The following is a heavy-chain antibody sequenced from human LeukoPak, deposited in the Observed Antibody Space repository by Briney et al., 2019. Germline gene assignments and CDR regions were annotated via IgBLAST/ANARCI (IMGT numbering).Heavy chain of an antibody. Sequence: ASVKVSCKPSGYTFTSYDINWVRQATGQGLEWMGWMNPNSGNTGYAQKFQGRVTITADESTSTAYMELSSLRSEDTAVYYCARDSGSYGVRFLYAFDIWGQGTMVTVSS. CDR1: GYTFTSYD. D-gene: IGHD1-26*01. J-gene: IGHJ3*02. CDR3: ARDSGSYGVRFLYAFDI. CDR2: MNPNSGNT. V-gene: IGHV1-8*01.